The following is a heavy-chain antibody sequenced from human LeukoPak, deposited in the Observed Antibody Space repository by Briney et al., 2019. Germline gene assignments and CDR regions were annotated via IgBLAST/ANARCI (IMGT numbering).Heavy chain of an antibody. J-gene: IGHJ4*02. V-gene: IGHV3-30*18. CDR3: AKHAYNGYGWDYFDY. Sequence: GGSLRLSCAASGFTFSSYGMHWVRQAPGKGLEWVAVISYDGSNKYYADSVKGRFTISRDNSKNTLYLQMTSLRVEDTALYYCAKHAYNGYGWDYFDYWGQGTLVTVSS. CDR1: GFTFSSYG. CDR2: ISYDGSNK. D-gene: IGHD5-12*01.